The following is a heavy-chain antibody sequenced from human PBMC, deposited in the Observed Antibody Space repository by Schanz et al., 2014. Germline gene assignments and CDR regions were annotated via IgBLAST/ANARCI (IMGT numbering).Heavy chain of an antibody. J-gene: IGHJ4*02. V-gene: IGHV3-23*01. CDR3: AKLSSSGRLAGYFDY. Sequence: VQLQESGPGLVKPSGTLSLTCAVSGGSISSSDWWSWVRQPPGKGLEWVSAISGSGGSTYYADSVKGRFTISRDNSKNTLYLQMSSLRAEDTAIYYCAKLSSSGRLAGYFDYWGQGALVTVSS. CDR1: GGSISSSD. CDR2: ISGSGGST. D-gene: IGHD6-19*01.